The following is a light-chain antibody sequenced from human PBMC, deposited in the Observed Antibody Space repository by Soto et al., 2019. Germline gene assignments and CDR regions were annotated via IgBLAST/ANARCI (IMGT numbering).Light chain of an antibody. CDR1: SSDVGGYNY. CDR2: DVN. V-gene: IGLV2-14*01. CDR3: SSYTSIITVV. J-gene: IGLJ2*01. Sequence: QSVLTQPASVSGSPGQSITISCTGTSSDVGGYNYVSWYQHRPGKAPKLLIYDVNNRPSGVSDRFSGSKSGNTASLTISGLQTEDEADYYCSSYTSIITVVFGGGTKATVL.